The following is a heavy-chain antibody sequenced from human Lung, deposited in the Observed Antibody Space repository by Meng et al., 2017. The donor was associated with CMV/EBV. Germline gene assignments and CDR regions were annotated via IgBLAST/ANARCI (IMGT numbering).Heavy chain of an antibody. CDR1: GGTFSSYA. J-gene: IGHJ6*02. V-gene: IGHV1-69*05. CDR3: ARTRYDSSGYDAYYYYAMDV. CDR2: IIPIFGTA. D-gene: IGHD3-22*01. Sequence: SVXVSCKASGGTFSSYAISWVRQDPGQGLEWMGGIIPIFGTASFAQKFQGRVTITTDESTAYMELSSLRSEEAAGYYCARTRYDSSGYDAYYYYAMDVLGQGXTVTVSS.